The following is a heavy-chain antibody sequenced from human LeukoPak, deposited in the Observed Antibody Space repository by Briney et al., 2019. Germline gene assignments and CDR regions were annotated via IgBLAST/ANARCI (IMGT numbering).Heavy chain of an antibody. Sequence: GRSLRLSCAASGFTFDDYAMHWVRQAPGKGLEGVSGISWNSGSIGYADSVKGRFTISRDNAKNSLYPQMNSLRAEDTALYYCAKWSARQVGMWLHDLRAFDIWGQGTMVTVSS. D-gene: IGHD5-12*01. CDR1: GFTFDDYA. CDR3: AKWSARQVGMWLHDLRAFDI. V-gene: IGHV3-9*01. J-gene: IGHJ3*02. CDR2: ISWNSGSI.